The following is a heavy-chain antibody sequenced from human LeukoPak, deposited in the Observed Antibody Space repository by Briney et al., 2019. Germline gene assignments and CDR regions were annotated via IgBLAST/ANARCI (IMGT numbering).Heavy chain of an antibody. CDR1: GYTFTGYY. J-gene: IGHJ5*02. V-gene: IGHV1-2*02. CDR2: IKPNSGDT. CDR3: VRDRPHNWFDP. Sequence: RASVKVSCKASGYTFTGYYIHWVRQAPGQGLEWMGLIKPNSGDTKYAQKFQGRVTMTRDTSITTAYMELSSLRSDDTALYYCVRDRPHNWFDPWGQGTLVTVSP.